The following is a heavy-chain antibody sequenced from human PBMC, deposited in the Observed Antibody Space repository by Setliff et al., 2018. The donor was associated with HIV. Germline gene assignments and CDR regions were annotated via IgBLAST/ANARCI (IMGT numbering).Heavy chain of an antibody. J-gene: IGHJ4*02. V-gene: IGHV1-3*01. CDR2: ITGGSGNT. CDR3: ARKGSGSSFDFEY. D-gene: IGHD3-10*01. Sequence: ASVKVSCKASGYTFISYAIHWVHQAPGQSLEWMGWITGGSGNTKYSEKFQGRVTLTRDTSASTAYMELSSLRSEDTAVYYCARKGSGSSFDFEYWGQGTLVTVSS. CDR1: GYTFISYA.